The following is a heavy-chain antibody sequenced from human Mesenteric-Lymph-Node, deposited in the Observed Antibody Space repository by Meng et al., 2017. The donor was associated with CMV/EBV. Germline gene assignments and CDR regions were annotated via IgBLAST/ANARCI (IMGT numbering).Heavy chain of an antibody. CDR3: SREYSSRLDP. Sequence: LSGDSVSNNGAAWNWIRQSPSRGLEWLGRTYYRSKWYNEYAVSVKSRITINPDTSKNQFSLQLNSVTPEDTAVYYCSREYSSRLDPWGQGTLVTVSS. D-gene: IGHD2-21*01. V-gene: IGHV6-1*01. CDR1: GDSVSNNGAA. CDR2: TYYRSKWYN. J-gene: IGHJ5*02.